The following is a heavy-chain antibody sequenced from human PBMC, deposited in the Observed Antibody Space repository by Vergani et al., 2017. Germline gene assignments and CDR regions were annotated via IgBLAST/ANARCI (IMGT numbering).Heavy chain of an antibody. D-gene: IGHD2-2*01. Sequence: QLQLQESGPGLVKPSETLSLTCTVSGGSISSSSYYWGWIRQPPGKGLEWIGRIYYSWSTYYNPSLKSRVTISVDTSKNQFSLKLSSVTAADTAVYYCARHDVWSSTSCPAIWIDPGSERILVTVYS. J-gene: IGHJ5*02. CDR1: GGSISSSSYY. CDR2: IYYSWST. V-gene: IGHV4-39*01. CDR3: ARHDVWSSTSCPAIWIDP.